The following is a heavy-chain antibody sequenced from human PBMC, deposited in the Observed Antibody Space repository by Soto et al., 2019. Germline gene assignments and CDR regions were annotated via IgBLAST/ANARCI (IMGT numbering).Heavy chain of an antibody. J-gene: IGHJ6*02. V-gene: IGHV4-61*01. Sequence: SETLSLTCTVSGGSVSSGSYYWSWIRQPPGKGLEWIGYIYYSGSTNYNPSLKSRVTISVDTSKNQFSLKLSSVTAADTAVYYCAREHTALGMLSGYYYFGMDVWGQATALTFPS. CDR1: GGSVSSGSYY. CDR3: AREHTALGMLSGYYYFGMDV. D-gene: IGHD5-18*01. CDR2: IYYSGST.